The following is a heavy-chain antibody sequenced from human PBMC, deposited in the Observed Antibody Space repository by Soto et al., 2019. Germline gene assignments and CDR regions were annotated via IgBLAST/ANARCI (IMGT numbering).Heavy chain of an antibody. Sequence: QVQLVQSGTEVKKPGASVKVSCKASGYIFTDSHIHWVRQASGQGLEWLGWINPKTGDTHYPQKFQGRIIMTRDKSINTLYMQLTNLTSDETAVYYCERDPPRFFTSSPEGAGLWGQGTLVTVSS. V-gene: IGHV1-2*02. D-gene: IGHD6-6*01. CDR3: ERDPPRFFTSSPEGAGL. CDR2: INPKTGDT. J-gene: IGHJ4*02. CDR1: GYIFTDSH.